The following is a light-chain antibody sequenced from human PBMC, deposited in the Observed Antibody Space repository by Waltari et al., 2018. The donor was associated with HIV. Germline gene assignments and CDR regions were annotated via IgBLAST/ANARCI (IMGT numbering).Light chain of an antibody. CDR2: QDT. CDR3: QAWDSSTCV. CDR1: KLGDKY. V-gene: IGLV3-1*01. Sequence: VLTQPPSVSVSPGQPANITCSGDKLGDKYACWYQRKPGQSPVLVIYQDTKRPSGIPERFSGSNSGNTASLTISGTQAMDEADYYCQAWDSSTCVFGGGTKLTVL. J-gene: IGLJ2*01.